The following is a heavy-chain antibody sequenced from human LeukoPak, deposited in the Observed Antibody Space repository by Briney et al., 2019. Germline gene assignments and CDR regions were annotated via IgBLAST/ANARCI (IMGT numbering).Heavy chain of an antibody. CDR2: ISSSSSYI. CDR3: AKDDAWLQFGE. Sequence: GGSLRLSCAASGFTFSSYSMNWVRQAPGKGLEWVSSISSSSSYIYYADSVKGRFTISRDNSKNTLYLEVISLTAEDTAVYYCAKDDAWLQFGEWSQGTLVTVSS. J-gene: IGHJ4*02. D-gene: IGHD3-10*01. V-gene: IGHV3-21*04. CDR1: GFTFSSYS.